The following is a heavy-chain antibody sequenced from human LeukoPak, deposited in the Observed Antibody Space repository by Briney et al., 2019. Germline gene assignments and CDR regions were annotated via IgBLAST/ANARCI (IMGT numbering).Heavy chain of an antibody. CDR1: GFRFDDYG. V-gene: IGHV3-20*04. Sequence: GGSLRLSCTASGFRFDDYGMTWVRQAPGKGLEWVSGINWNGGSTGYADSVKGRFTISRDSAKNSLYLQMNSLRAEDTALYYCARDMGGYCTNGVCYRVDAFDIWGQGTMVTVSS. CDR3: ARDMGGYCTNGVCYRVDAFDI. CDR2: INWNGGST. J-gene: IGHJ3*02. D-gene: IGHD2-8*01.